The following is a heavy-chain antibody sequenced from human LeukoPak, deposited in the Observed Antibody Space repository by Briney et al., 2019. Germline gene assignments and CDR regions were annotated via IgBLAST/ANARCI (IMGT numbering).Heavy chain of an antibody. CDR2: MNPNSGNT. D-gene: IGHD6-19*01. V-gene: IGHV1-8*03. CDR3: ARGKSGYSSGWYVWWDYYYYMDV. Sequence: ASVKVSCKASGYTFTSYDINWVRQATGQGLEWMGWMNPNSGNTGYAQKFQGRVTITRNTSISTAYMELSSLRSEDTAVYYCARGKSGYSSGWYVWWDYYYYMDVWGKGTTVTVSS. CDR1: GYTFTSYD. J-gene: IGHJ6*03.